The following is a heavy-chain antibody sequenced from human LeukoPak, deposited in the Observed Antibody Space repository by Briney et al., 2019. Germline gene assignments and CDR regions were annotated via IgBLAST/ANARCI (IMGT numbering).Heavy chain of an antibody. D-gene: IGHD2-2*01. CDR2: IYYSGST. CDR1: GGSISSYY. J-gene: IGHJ6*02. CDR3: ARGAACSSTSCPLRYYYYYGMDV. V-gene: IGHV4-59*01. Sequence: SETLSLTCTVSGGSISSYYWSWIRQPPGKGLEWIGYIYYSGSTNYNPSLKSRVTVSVDTSKNQFSLKLSSVTAADTAVYYCARGAACSSTSCPLRYYYYYGMDVWGQGTTVTVSS.